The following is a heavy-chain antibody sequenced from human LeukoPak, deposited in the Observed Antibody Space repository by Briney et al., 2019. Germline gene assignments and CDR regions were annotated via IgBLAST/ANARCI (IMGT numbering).Heavy chain of an antibody. Sequence: ASVKVSCKASGYTFTSYDINWVRQATGQGLEWMGWMNPNSGNTGYAQKFQGRVTMTRNTSISTAYMELSSLRSEDTAVYYCARGSSGPGYYYYYYMDVWGKGTTVIVSS. CDR1: GYTFTSYD. CDR2: MNPNSGNT. CDR3: ARGSSGPGYYYYYYMDV. J-gene: IGHJ6*03. D-gene: IGHD6-25*01. V-gene: IGHV1-8*01.